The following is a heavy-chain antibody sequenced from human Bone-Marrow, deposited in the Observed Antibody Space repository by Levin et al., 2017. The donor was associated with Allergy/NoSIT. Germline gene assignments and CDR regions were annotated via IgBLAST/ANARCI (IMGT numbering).Heavy chain of an antibody. CDR1: GFSLTTRGVG. CDR2: VYWDDDK. Sequence: SGPTLVKPTQTLTLTCAFSGFSLTTRGVGVAWIRQPPGKAPEWLAVVYWDDDKRYSPSLKSRLSITKDTSRNQVVLTLTRWDPVDTATYEAAKDKDHCDSSGYPTTNNWFDSWGQGTLVTVSS. J-gene: IGHJ5*01. CDR3: AKDKDHCDSSGYPTTNNWFDS. V-gene: IGHV2-5*02. D-gene: IGHD3-22*01.